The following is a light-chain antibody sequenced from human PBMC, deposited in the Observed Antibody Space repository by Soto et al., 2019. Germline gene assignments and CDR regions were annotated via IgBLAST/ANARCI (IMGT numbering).Light chain of an antibody. J-gene: IGKJ1*01. Sequence: EIVLTQSPGTLSLSQGERATLSCRASQSVSSSYLAWYQQKPGQAPRPLIYGASSSDIGIQHTFSGSGSGADFSLSSSRLEREDCGVYYCQEYGRWPWTLGEGTKVEIK. V-gene: IGKV3-20*01. CDR3: QEYGRWPWT. CDR2: GAS. CDR1: QSVSSSY.